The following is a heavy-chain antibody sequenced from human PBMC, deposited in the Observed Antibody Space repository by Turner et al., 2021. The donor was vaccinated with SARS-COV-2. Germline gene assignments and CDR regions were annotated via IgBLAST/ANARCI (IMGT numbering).Heavy chain of an antibody. CDR3: ARHLGYSGYGASPYFDY. CDR1: GVTSSSYP. CDR2: NSPIFATA. Sequence: AQLVQCGAGVTKAGTPVMVSRTACGVTSSSYPISLVRRAPGKGLDWMGENSPIFATASYAEKFQGRVTITADESTSPAYMELSSLRSEDTAVYYCARHLGYSGYGASPYFDYWGQGTLVTVSS. V-gene: IGHV1-69*01. D-gene: IGHD5-12*01. J-gene: IGHJ4*02.